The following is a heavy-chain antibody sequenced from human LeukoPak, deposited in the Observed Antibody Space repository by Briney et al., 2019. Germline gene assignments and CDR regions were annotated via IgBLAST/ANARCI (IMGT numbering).Heavy chain of an antibody. Sequence: PGGSLRLSCAASGFTVSSSYMYWVRQAPGKGLEWVSVIYSGDSTYYADSVRGRFTISRDNSKNTLYLQMNSLRAEDTAVYYCASEPLGSSSWYWYYYYYGMDVWGQGTTVTVSS. CDR3: ASEPLGSSSWYWYYYYYGMDV. J-gene: IGHJ6*02. D-gene: IGHD6-13*01. CDR2: IYSGDST. CDR1: GFTVSSSY. V-gene: IGHV3-53*05.